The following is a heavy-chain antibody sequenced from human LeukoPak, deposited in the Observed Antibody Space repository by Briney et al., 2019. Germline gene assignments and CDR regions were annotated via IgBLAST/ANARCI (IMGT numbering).Heavy chain of an antibody. D-gene: IGHD1-7*01. CDR1: GYTFTGYY. CDR2: INLNSGGI. J-gene: IGHJ4*02. Sequence: ASVKVSCKASGYTFTGYYMHWVRQAPGQGLEWMGWINLNSGGINYAQNFQGRVTMTRDTSINTAYMDLSRLRSDDTAVYYCARVTGITGTKGDFDYWGQGTLVSVSS. CDR3: ARVTGITGTKGDFDY. V-gene: IGHV1-2*02.